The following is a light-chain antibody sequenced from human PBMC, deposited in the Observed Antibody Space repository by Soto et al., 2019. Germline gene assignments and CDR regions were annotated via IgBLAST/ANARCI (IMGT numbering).Light chain of an antibody. CDR3: QQHNDWPT. CDR2: DTS. V-gene: IGKV3-15*01. Sequence: EVVLTQSPGTLSLSRGERATLSCRASERIYSAYLGWYQQKPGQAPRLLIYDTSTRATDIPARFSGSGSGTEFILTISSVESEDFAIYYCQQHNDWPTFGQGTRLEI. CDR1: ERIYSAY. J-gene: IGKJ5*01.